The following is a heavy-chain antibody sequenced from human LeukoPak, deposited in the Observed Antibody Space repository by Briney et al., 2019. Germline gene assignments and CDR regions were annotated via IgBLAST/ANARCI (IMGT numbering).Heavy chain of an antibody. J-gene: IGHJ3*02. CDR2: ISSSGSTI. V-gene: IGHV3-11*01. D-gene: IGHD5-12*01. Sequence: GGSLRLSCAASGFISSDYYMTWIRQAPGRGLEWVSYISSSGSTIYYADSVKGRFTISRDNAKNSLYLQMSSLRAEDTDVYYCARDKGGYDYGAFDIWGQGTMVTVSS. CDR1: GFISSDYY. CDR3: ARDKGGYDYGAFDI.